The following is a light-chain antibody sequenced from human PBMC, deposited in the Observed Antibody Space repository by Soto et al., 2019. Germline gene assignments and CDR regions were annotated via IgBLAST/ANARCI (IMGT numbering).Light chain of an antibody. Sequence: ILVTQSPSTLSVSPGERVTFSCKASLFIANHLAWYQHKPGQSPRLLIHAASTGAPGVPARLSGSGSGTEFTLTISSLHSEDFAVYYCQQYNNWWTFGQGTKVDIK. J-gene: IGKJ1*01. CDR3: QQYNNWWT. V-gene: IGKV3-15*01. CDR2: AAS. CDR1: LFIANH.